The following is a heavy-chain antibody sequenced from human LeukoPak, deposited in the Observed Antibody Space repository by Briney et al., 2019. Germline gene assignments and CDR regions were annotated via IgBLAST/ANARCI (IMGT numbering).Heavy chain of an antibody. CDR3: AGDPSRDYYDSSGNYYARRNWYFAL. J-gene: IGHJ2*01. CDR1: GFTFSSYG. Sequence: PGGSLRLSCAASGFTFSSYGMHWVRQAPGKGLEWVAVISYDGSSKYYADSVRGRFTISRDSSKNTLYVQMNSLRAEDTAVYYCAGDPSRDYYDSSGNYYARRNWYFALWGRGTLVTVSS. D-gene: IGHD3-22*01. V-gene: IGHV3-30*03. CDR2: ISYDGSSK.